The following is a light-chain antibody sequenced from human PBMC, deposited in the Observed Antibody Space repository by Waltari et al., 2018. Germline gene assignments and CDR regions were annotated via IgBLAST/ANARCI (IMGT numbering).Light chain of an antibody. CDR2: EVT. Sequence: QSALTPPPSASGSPGQSVTISCTGTSGDIGGYTFVSWYQQHPGNAPKVVIYEVTKRPSGVPDRFSGSKSGNTASLTVSGLQSGDEADYYCCSYAGSNNVVFGGGTKLTVL. V-gene: IGLV2-8*01. CDR3: CSYAGSNNVV. CDR1: SGDIGGYTF. J-gene: IGLJ3*02.